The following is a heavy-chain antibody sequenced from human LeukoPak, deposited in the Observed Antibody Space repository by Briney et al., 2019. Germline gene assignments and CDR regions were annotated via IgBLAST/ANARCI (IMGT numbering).Heavy chain of an antibody. D-gene: IGHD3-22*01. V-gene: IGHV1-69*04. J-gene: IGHJ6*02. CDR2: IIPILGIA. Sequence: GASVKVSCKASGGTFSSYAISWVRQAPGQGLEWMGRIIPILGIANYAQKFQGRVTITADKSTSTAYMELSSLRSEDTAVYYCARGRRHYYDSSGYPHCYYGMDVWGQGTTVTVSS. CDR3: ARGRRHYYDSSGYPHCYYGMDV. CDR1: GGTFSSYA.